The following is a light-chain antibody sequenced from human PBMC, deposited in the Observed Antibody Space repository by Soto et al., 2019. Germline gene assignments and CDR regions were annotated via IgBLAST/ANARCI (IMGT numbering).Light chain of an antibody. CDR2: DVT. CDR3: TSYTATSTLEV. J-gene: IGLJ2*01. CDR1: SSDIGGYNY. Sequence: QSALTQPASVSGSPGQSITISCTGTSSDIGGYNYVSWYQQHPGKAPKLIIFDVTYRPSGVSNRFSGSKSGNTASLTISGLQAEVEADYYCTSYTATSTLEVFGGGTKVTVL. V-gene: IGLV2-14*03.